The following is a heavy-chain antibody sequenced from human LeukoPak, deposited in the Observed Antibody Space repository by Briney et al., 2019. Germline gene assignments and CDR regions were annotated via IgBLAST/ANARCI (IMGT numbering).Heavy chain of an antibody. CDR3: ARGSPTEGLYSSGWLPNWFDP. V-gene: IGHV3-21*01. D-gene: IGHD6-19*01. Sequence: GGSLRLSCAASGFTFSSYSMNWVRQAPGKGLEWVSSISSSSSYIYYADSVKGRFTISRDNAKNSLYLQMNSLRAEDTAVYYCARGSPTEGLYSSGWLPNWFDPWGQGTLVTVSS. CDR1: GFTFSSYS. CDR2: ISSSSSYI. J-gene: IGHJ5*02.